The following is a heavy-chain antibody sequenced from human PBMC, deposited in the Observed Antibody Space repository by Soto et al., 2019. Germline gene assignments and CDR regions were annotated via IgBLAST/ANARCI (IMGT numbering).Heavy chain of an antibody. D-gene: IGHD3-3*01. CDR1: GFSLSTSGVG. CDR3: AHRYYDFWSDPGGFDP. J-gene: IGHJ5*02. CDR2: IYWNDDK. Sequence: SGPTLVNPTQTLTLTCTISGFSLSTSGVGVGWIRQPPGKALEWLALIYWNDDKRYSPSLKSRLTITKDTSKNQVVLTMTNMDPVDTATYYCAHRYYDFWSDPGGFDPWGQGTLVTVS. V-gene: IGHV2-5*01.